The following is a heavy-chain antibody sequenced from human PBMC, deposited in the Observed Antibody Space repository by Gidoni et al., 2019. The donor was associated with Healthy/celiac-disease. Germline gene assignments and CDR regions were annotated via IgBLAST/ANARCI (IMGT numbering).Heavy chain of an antibody. CDR2: INHSGST. CDR1: GGSFSGYY. D-gene: IGHD3-3*01. CDR3: ARGGERITIFGVVTYYYYGMDV. Sequence: QVQLQQWGAGLLKPSETPSLTCDVYGGSFSGYYWSLIRQPPGKGLEWIGEINHSGSTNYNPSLKGRVTISVDTSKNQFSLKLSSVTAADTAVYYCARGGERITIFGVVTYYYYGMDVWGQGTTVTVSS. J-gene: IGHJ6*02. V-gene: IGHV4-34*01.